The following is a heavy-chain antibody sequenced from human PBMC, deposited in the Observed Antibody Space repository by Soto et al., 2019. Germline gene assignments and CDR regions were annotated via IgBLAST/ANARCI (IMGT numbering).Heavy chain of an antibody. CDR2: MNPNSGNT. V-gene: IGHV1-8*01. D-gene: IGHD4-17*01. Sequence: QVQLVQSGAEVKKPGASVKVSCKASGYTFTSYDINWVRQATGQGLEWMGWMNPNSGNTGYAQKFQGRVTMTRNTSISTAYMELSSLRSEDTAVYYCAVDYGDYEYYYYGMDVWGQGTTVTVSS. CDR3: AVDYGDYEYYYYGMDV. J-gene: IGHJ6*02. CDR1: GYTFTSYD.